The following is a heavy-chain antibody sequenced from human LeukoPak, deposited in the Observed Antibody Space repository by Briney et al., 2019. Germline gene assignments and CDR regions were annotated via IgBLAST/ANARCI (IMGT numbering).Heavy chain of an antibody. CDR1: GYTFTSDA. Sequence: VASVKVSCKASGYTFTSDAINWVRQAPGQGLEWMGWISAYNGNTNYAQKLQGRVTMTTDTSTSTAYMELRSLRSDDTAVYYCARVPLDYYDRRRLFDDWGQGTLVTVSS. CDR3: ARVPLDYYDRRRLFDD. CDR2: ISAYNGNT. J-gene: IGHJ4*02. D-gene: IGHD3-22*01. V-gene: IGHV1-18*01.